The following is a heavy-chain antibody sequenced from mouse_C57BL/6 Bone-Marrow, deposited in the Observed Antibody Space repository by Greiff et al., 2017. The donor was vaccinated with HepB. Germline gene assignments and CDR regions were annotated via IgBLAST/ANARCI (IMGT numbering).Heavy chain of an antibody. CDR2: ISNGGGST. CDR1: GFTFSDYY. V-gene: IGHV5-12*01. J-gene: IGHJ2*01. CDR3: ARQNSNYPYFDY. D-gene: IGHD2-5*01. Sequence: DVMLVESGGGLVQPGGSLKLSCAASGFTFSDYYMYWVRQTPEKRLEWVAYISNGGGSTYYPDTVKGRFTISRDNAKNTLYLQMSRLKSEDTAMYYCARQNSNYPYFDYWGQGTTLTVSS.